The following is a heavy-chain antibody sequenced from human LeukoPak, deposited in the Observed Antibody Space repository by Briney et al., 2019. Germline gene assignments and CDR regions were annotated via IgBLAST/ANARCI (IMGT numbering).Heavy chain of an antibody. CDR1: GFTFSGSA. V-gene: IGHV3-73*01. CDR2: IRSKTNSYAT. Sequence: PGGSLRLSCAASGFTFSGSAMHWVRQASGKGLEWVGRIRSKTNSYATAYAASVKGRFTISRDDSENTAYLQMNNLKTEDTAVYYCCSLDYGDRTFDYWGQGTLVTVSS. D-gene: IGHD4-17*01. CDR3: CSLDYGDRTFDY. J-gene: IGHJ4*02.